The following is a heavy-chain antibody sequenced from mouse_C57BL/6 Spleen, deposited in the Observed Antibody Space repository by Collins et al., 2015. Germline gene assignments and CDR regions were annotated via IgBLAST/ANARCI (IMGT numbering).Heavy chain of an antibody. D-gene: IGHD4-1*01. J-gene: IGHJ4*01. CDR2: IYPRDGST. CDR3: ARSPHWYYYIMDY. V-gene: IGHV1-78*01. Sequence: QVQLQQSDAELVKPGASVKISCKVSGYTFTDHTIHWMKQRPEQGLEWIGYIYPRDGSTKYNENFKVKATLTADKSSSTAYMQLTSLTSEDSAVYFCARSPHWYYYIMDYWGQGTPVTVSS. CDR1: GYTFTDHT.